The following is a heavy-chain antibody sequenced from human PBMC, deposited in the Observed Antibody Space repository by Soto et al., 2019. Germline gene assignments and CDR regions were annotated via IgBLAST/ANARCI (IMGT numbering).Heavy chain of an antibody. J-gene: IGHJ6*02. Sequence: PETLSLTCTVYGGSFSGYYWSWIRPPPGKGLEWIGYIYYSGSTNYNPSLKSRVTISVDTSKNQFSLKLSSVTAADTAVYYCARDIMGTNYYYYGMDVWGQGTTVTVSS. CDR3: ARDIMGTNYYYYGMDV. CDR2: IYYSGST. V-gene: IGHV4-59*01. CDR1: GGSFSGYY. D-gene: IGHD2-8*01.